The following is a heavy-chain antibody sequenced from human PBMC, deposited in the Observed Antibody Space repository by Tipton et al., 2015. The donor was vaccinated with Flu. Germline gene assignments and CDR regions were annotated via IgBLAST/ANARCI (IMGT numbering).Heavy chain of an antibody. V-gene: IGHV4-4*07. J-gene: IGHJ4*02. Sequence: TLSLTCTVSGGSLSSYYWSWIRQPAGKGLEWIGRMYTSGSTNYNPSLKSRLTMSVDASKQQFSLKLSSMTAADTAVYYCARHRVGLAVAGVDFWGQGTPVTVSS. D-gene: IGHD6-19*01. CDR3: ARHRVGLAVAGVDF. CDR2: MYTSGST. CDR1: GGSLSSYY.